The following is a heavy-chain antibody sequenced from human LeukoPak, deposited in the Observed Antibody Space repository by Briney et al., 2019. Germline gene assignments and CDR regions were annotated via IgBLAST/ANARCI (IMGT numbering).Heavy chain of an antibody. CDR2: ISYSGST. Sequence: SETLSLTCTVSGGSIISYYWSWIRQPPGKGLEWIGYISYSGSTNYNPSLKSRVTISVDTSKNQFSLRLNSVTAADTAVYYCARENYSSGWYGIIDYWGQGTLVTVSS. CDR1: GGSIISYY. J-gene: IGHJ4*02. CDR3: ARENYSSGWYGIIDY. V-gene: IGHV4-59*01. D-gene: IGHD6-19*01.